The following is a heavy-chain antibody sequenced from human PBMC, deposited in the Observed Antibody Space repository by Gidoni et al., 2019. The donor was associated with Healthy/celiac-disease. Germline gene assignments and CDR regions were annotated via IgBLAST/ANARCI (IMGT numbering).Heavy chain of an antibody. J-gene: IGHJ3*02. CDR1: GFTFSSYA. Sequence: ELQLLESGGGLVQPGGSLRLSCAASGFTFSSYAMSWGRQAPGTGLEGVSAISGSGGSTYYADSVKGRFTISRDNSKNTLYLQMNSLRAEDTAVYYCAKDERAAFDIWGQGTMVTVSS. CDR2: ISGSGGST. CDR3: AKDERAAFDI. V-gene: IGHV3-23*01.